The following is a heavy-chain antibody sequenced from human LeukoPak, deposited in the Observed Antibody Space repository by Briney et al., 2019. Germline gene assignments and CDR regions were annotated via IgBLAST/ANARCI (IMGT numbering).Heavy chain of an antibody. CDR3: ARDRTHYYESSGYYSRWEY. Sequence: SQTLSLTCTVSGGSISSGSYYWSWIRQPAGKGLEWIGRIYTSGSTNYNPSLKSRVTISVDTSKNQFSLKLSSVTAADTAMYYCARDRTHYYESSGYYSRWEYWGQGTLVTVSS. CDR2: IYTSGST. D-gene: IGHD3-22*01. V-gene: IGHV4-61*02. J-gene: IGHJ4*02. CDR1: GGSISSGSYY.